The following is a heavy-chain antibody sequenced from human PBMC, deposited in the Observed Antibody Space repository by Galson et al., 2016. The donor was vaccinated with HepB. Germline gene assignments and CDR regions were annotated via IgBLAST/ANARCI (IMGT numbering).Heavy chain of an antibody. V-gene: IGHV1-3*01. Sequence: SVKVSCKASGYTFTNHAMHWVRQAPGQRLEWVGWINPGNGNTKYSQRFQGRVTITRDTSASTAYMELSSLRSEDTAVFYCTSGRAYSGSYYYYYGMDVWGQGTLVTVSS. J-gene: IGHJ6*02. CDR3: TSGRAYSGSYYYYYGMDV. CDR2: INPGNGNT. D-gene: IGHD1-26*01. CDR1: GYTFTNHA.